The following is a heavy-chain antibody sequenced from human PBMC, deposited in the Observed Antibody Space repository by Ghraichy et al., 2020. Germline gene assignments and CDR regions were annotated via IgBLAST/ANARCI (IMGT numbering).Heavy chain of an antibody. CDR2: IYYSGST. CDR3: ARHEAVAAFYYYYGMDV. V-gene: IGHV4-39*01. Sequence: SETLPLTCTVSGGSISSSSYYWGWIRQPPGKGLEWIGSIYYSGSTYYNPSLKSRVTISVDTSKNQFSLKLSSVTAGDTAVYYCARHEAVAAFYYYYGMDVWGQGTTVTVSS. CDR1: GGSISSSSYY. J-gene: IGHJ6*02. D-gene: IGHD6-19*01.